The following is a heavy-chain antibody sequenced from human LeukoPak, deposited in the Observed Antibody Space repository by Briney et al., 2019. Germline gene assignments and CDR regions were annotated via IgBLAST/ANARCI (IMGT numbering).Heavy chain of an antibody. V-gene: IGHV4-38-2*01. J-gene: IGHJ3*02. CDR3: ARSCRILDIVATIRPRLGGNGFDI. Sequence: TLRLSCAVSGFTFSSYGMRWVRQPPGKGLEWVGSIYHSGSTYYNPSLKSRVTIAGETSKNQFSLTLSPLTAADKAVYYCARSCRILDIVATIRPRLGGNGFDIWGQGTMVTVSS. D-gene: IGHD5-12*01. CDR1: GFTFSSYG. CDR2: IYHSGST.